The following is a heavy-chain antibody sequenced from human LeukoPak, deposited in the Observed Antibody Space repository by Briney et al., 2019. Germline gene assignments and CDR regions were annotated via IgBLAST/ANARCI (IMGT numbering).Heavy chain of an antibody. CDR3: AREVGIAARPFDY. CDR1: GGSISSISYY. Sequence: SETLSLTCTVSGGSISSISYYWGWIRQPPGKGLEWIGSIYYSGGTYYNPSLKSRVTISVGTSKNQISLKMSSVTAADTAVYYCAREVGIAARPFDYWGQGTLVTVSS. V-gene: IGHV4-39*07. CDR2: IYYSGGT. J-gene: IGHJ4*02. D-gene: IGHD6-6*01.